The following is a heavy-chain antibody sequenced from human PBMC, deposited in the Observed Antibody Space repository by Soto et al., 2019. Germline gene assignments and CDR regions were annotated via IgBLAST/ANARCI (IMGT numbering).Heavy chain of an antibody. CDR2: INHSGSA. J-gene: IGHJ4*02. D-gene: IGHD1-26*01. CDR1: GGSFSDYI. V-gene: IGHV4-34*01. CDR3: ARGLISGSHYSGGWYYFDS. Sequence: QVQLQQSGAGLLKPSETLSLICDVYGGSFSDYIWTWIRQTPGKGLQWIGQINHSGSANYNPSLKSRVTISVHTSSSQFSLELSSVTAADTAVYYCARGLISGSHYSGGWYYFDSWGQGTQVTVSS.